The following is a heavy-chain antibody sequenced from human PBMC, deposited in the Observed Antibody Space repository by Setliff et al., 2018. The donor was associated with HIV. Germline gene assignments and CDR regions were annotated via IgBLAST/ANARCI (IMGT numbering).Heavy chain of an antibody. CDR3: ARAYGDYAAEYFQH. CDR2: IIPIFGTA. D-gene: IGHD4-17*01. Sequence: SVKVSCKASGGTFSSYAISWVRQAPGQGLEWMGGIIPIFGTANYAQKFQGWVTMTRDTSISTAYMELSRLRSDDTAVYYCARAYGDYAAEYFQHWGQGTLVTVSS. J-gene: IGHJ1*01. V-gene: IGHV1-69*05. CDR1: GGTFSSYA.